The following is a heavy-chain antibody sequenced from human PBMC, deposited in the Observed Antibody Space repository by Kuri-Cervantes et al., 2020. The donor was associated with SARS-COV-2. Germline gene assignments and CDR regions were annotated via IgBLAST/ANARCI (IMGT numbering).Heavy chain of an antibody. V-gene: IGHV3-21*01. CDR3: ARDRYSNLFDY. CDR1: GFTFSSYS. CDR2: ISSSSSYI. D-gene: IGHD4-11*01. Sequence: ETLSLTCAASGFTFSSYSMNWVRLAPGKGLEWVSSISSSSSYIYYADSVKGRFTISRDNAKNSLYLQMNSLRAEDTAVYYCARDRYSNLFDYWGQGTLVTVSS. J-gene: IGHJ4*02.